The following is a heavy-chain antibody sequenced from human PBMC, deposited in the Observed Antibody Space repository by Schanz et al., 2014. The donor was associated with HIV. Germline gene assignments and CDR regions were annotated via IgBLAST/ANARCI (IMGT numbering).Heavy chain of an antibody. CDR3: ARDGSLNRGFDY. V-gene: IGHV3-33*01. CDR1: GFTFSSYG. J-gene: IGHJ4*02. Sequence: QVQLVESGGCVVQPGRSLRLSCAASGFTFSSYGMHWVRQAPGKGLEWVAVIWHDGSSKYYADSVKGRFTISRDNSKNTLHLQMNSLRAEDTAVYYCARDGSLNRGFDYWGQGTLVTVSS. CDR2: IWHDGSSK. D-gene: IGHD3-10*01.